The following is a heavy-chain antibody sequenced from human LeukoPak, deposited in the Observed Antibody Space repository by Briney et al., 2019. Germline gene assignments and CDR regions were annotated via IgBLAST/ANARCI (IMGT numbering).Heavy chain of an antibody. CDR2: ISDSGVRT. D-gene: IGHD6-19*01. J-gene: IGHJ4*02. V-gene: IGHV3-23*01. Sequence: PGGSLRLSCAASGFTFSSSAMSWVRQAPGKGLEWVSAISDSGVRTFYTDSVKGRFTISRDNSKNTLYLQMNSLRAEDTAVYHCAKGSGGWSNWGQGTLVTVSS. CDR1: GFTFSSSA. CDR3: AKGSGGWSN.